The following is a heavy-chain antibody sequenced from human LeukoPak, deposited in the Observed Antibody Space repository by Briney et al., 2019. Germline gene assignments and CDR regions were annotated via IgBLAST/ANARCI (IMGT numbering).Heavy chain of an antibody. CDR1: GGSISSGGYY. Sequence: SETLSLTCTVSGGSISSGGYYWSWIRQHPGKGLEWIGYIYYSGSTYYNPSLKSRVTISVDTSKNQFSLKLSSVTAADTAVYYCASLRYYYDSSGYPIGYFDYWGQGTLVPVSS. J-gene: IGHJ4*02. CDR3: ASLRYYYDSSGYPIGYFDY. D-gene: IGHD3-22*01. CDR2: IYYSGST. V-gene: IGHV4-31*03.